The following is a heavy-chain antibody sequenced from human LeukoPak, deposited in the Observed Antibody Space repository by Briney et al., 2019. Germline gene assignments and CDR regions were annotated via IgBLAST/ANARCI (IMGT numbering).Heavy chain of an antibody. CDR2: ISGSGGST. V-gene: IGHV3-23*01. D-gene: IGHD2-2*01. CDR3: AKDLVRGYCSSTSCYDAFDI. J-gene: IGHJ3*02. Sequence: GGSLRLSCAASGFTFSSYAMSWVRQALGKGLEWVSAISGSGGSTYYADSVKGRFTISRDNSKNTLYLQMNSLRAEDTAVYYCAKDLVRGYCSSTSCYDAFDIWGQGTMVTVSS. CDR1: GFTFSSYA.